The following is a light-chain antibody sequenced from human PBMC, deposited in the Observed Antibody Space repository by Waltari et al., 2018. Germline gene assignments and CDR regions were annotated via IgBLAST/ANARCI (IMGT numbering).Light chain of an antibody. V-gene: IGKV4-1*01. Sequence: DIVLTQSPDSLAVSLGERATINCKSSQGVLYNPNNKKYLAWYQQKPGQPPKLLIYWASTRESGVPDRFSGSGSGTDFTLSISSLQAEDVAVYYCQQHYISRTFGQGTRVEIK. CDR1: QGVLYNPNNKKY. J-gene: IGKJ1*01. CDR3: QQHYISRT. CDR2: WAS.